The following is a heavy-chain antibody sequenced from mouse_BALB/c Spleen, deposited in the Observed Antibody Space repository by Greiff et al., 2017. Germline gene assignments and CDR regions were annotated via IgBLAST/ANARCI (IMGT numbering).Heavy chain of an antibody. CDR2: ISSGGSYT. CDR1: GFTFSSYT. V-gene: IGHV5-6-4*01. J-gene: IGHJ3*01. Sequence: EVKLQESGGGLVKPGGSLKLSCAASGFTFSSYTMSWVRQTPEKRLEWVATISSGGSYTYYPDSVKGRFTISRDNAKNTLYLQMSSLKSEDTAMYYCTREGTTATFAYWGQGTLVTVSA. D-gene: IGHD1-2*01. CDR3: TREGTTATFAY.